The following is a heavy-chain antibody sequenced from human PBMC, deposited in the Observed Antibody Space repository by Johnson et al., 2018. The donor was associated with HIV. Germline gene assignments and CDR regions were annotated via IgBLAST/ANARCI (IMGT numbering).Heavy chain of an antibody. CDR1: GFTFNKYW. D-gene: IGHD5/OR15-5a*01. Sequence: VQLVESGGGLVQPGGSLRLSCAASGFTFNKYWMSWVRQAPGKGLEWVANIKQDGSERYYVDSVKGRFTISRDNSKNTLFLDMNSLRVEDTAVYYCAKRGDLYDSTASFDAFEVWGQGTMVTVSS. J-gene: IGHJ3*01. CDR3: AKRGDLYDSTASFDAFEV. V-gene: IGHV3-7*01. CDR2: IKQDGSER.